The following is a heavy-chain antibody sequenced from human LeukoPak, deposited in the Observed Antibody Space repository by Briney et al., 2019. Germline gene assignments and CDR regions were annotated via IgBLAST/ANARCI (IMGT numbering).Heavy chain of an antibody. J-gene: IGHJ4*02. D-gene: IGHD2-15*01. CDR2: ISGGGDSP. CDR1: GFTFSSYA. CDR3: ARDLFLEEGVVVFDY. Sequence: PGGSLRLSCAASGFTFSSYAMSWFRQAPGKGLEWVSSISGGGDSPYYADSVKGRFTISRNNAKNSLYLQMNSLRAEDTAVYYCARDLFLEEGVVVFDYWGQGTLVTVSS. V-gene: IGHV3-23*01.